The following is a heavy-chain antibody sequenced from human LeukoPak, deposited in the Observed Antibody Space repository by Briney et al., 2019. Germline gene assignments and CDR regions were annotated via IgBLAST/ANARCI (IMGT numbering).Heavy chain of an antibody. J-gene: IGHJ3*02. D-gene: IGHD3-3*01. CDR2: IKQDGSEK. Sequence: PGGSLRLSCAASGFTFSSYWMSWVRQAPGKGLEWVANIKQDGSEKYYVDSVKGRFTISRDNAKNSLYLQMNSLRAEDTAVYYCARDFRDTDYDFWSGYYSPKTDDAFDIWGQGTVVTVS. V-gene: IGHV3-7*01. CDR1: GFTFSSYW. CDR3: ARDFRDTDYDFWSGYYSPKTDDAFDI.